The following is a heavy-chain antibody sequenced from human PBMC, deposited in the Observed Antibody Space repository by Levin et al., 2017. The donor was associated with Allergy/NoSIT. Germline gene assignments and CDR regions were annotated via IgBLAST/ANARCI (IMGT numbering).Heavy chain of an antibody. D-gene: IGHD3-3*01. J-gene: IGHJ4*02. CDR1: GFTFSDYY. CDR3: VRISTSFGVAIR. CDR2: ITNGGTGT. Sequence: GGSLRLSCAASGFTFSDYYMTWIRQAPGKGLEWVSYITNGGTGTYYADSVKGRFTISRDNTKSSVFLQMTNLRADDPAVYYCVRISTSFGVAIRWGQGTLVTVSS. V-gene: IGHV3-11*01.